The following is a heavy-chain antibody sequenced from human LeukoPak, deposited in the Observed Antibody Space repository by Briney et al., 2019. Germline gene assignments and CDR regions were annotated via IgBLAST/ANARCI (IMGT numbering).Heavy chain of an antibody. CDR2: MSSGGNTI. V-gene: IGHV3-48*04. D-gene: IGHD1-26*01. CDR3: ATGSSGTF. J-gene: IGHJ4*02. CDR1: GFTFTSYA. Sequence: GGSLRLSCAASGFTFTSYAMNWVRQAPGKGLEYVSYMSSGGNTIYYADSVKGRFAISRDNAKNSLYLQMNSLRAEDTAVYYCATGSSGTFWGQGTLVTVSS.